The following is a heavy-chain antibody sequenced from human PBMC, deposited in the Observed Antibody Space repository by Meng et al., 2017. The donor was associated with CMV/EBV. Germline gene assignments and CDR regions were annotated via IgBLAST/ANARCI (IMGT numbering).Heavy chain of an antibody. CDR2: ISSSSSTI. CDR3: ASPVVDYYDSSGFTTPLDY. D-gene: IGHD3-22*01. V-gene: IGHV3-48*04. CDR1: GFTFSSYS. J-gene: IGHJ4*02. Sequence: GGSLRLSCAASGFTFSSYSMNWVRQAPGKGLEWVSYISSSSSTIYYADSVKGRFTISRDNAKNSLYLQMNSLRAEDTAVYYCASPVVDYYDSSGFTTPLDYWGQGTLVTVSS.